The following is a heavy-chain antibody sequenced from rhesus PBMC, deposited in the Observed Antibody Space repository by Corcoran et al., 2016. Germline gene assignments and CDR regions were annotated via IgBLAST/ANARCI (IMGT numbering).Heavy chain of an antibody. V-gene: IGHV4-122*02. D-gene: IGHD2-21*01. CDR3: ARGGALTGSGWPDY. Sequence: QVQLQESGPGLVKPSETLSLTCAVSGGSISSGYYYWSWIRQPPGKGLEWIGYITYSGCPSYNPSLKRRVTLSRDTSKNQFSLKLSSVTAADTAVYYCARGGALTGSGWPDYWGQGVLVTVSS. CDR2: ITYSGCP. CDR1: GGSISSGYYY. J-gene: IGHJ4*01.